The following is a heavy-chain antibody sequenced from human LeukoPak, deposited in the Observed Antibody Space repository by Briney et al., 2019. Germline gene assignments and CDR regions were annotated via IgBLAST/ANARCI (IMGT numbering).Heavy chain of an antibody. CDR2: IKQDGSEK. J-gene: IGHJ4*02. V-gene: IGHV3-7*01. CDR3: ARDRDDYVWGSYRPTDY. Sequence: GGSLRLSCAASGFTFSSYWMSWVRQAPGKGLEWVANIKQDGSEKYYVDSVKSRFTISRDNAKNSLYLQMNSLRAEDTAVYYCARDRDDYVWGSYRPTDYWGQGTLVTVSS. D-gene: IGHD3-16*02. CDR1: GFTFSSYW.